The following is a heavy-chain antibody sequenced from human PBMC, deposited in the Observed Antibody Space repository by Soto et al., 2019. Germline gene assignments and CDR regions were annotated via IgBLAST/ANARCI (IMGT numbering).Heavy chain of an antibody. V-gene: IGHV1-8*01. Sequence: ASVKVSCKASGYTFTSYDINWVRQATGQGLEWMGWMNPNSGNTGYAQKFQGRVTMTRNTSISTAYMELSSLRSEDTAVYYCVLDILTGYYTDNWFDPWGQGTLVTVSS. CDR3: VLDILTGYYTDNWFDP. J-gene: IGHJ5*02. CDR2: MNPNSGNT. D-gene: IGHD3-9*01. CDR1: GYTFTSYD.